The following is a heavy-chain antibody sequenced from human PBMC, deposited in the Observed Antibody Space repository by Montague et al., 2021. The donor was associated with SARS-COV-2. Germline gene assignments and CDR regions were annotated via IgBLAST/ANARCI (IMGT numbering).Heavy chain of an antibody. V-gene: IGHV4-31*03. D-gene: IGHD3-22*01. CDR3: ARARITMIVVVNAFDI. J-gene: IGHJ3*02. Sequence: TLSLTCTVSGGSISSGGYYWSWIRQHPGKGLEWIGYIYYSGSIYYNPSLKSRVTISVDTSKNQFSLKLSSVTAADTAVYYCARARITMIVVVNAFDIWGQGTMVTVSS. CDR1: GGSISSGGYY. CDR2: IYYSGSI.